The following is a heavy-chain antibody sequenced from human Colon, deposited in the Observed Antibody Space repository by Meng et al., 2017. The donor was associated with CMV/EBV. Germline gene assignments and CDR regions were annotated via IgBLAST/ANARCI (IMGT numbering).Heavy chain of an antibody. D-gene: IGHD2-2*01. Sequence: ASVKVSCKTSGYPFINYGISWVRQAPGQGLEWMGWISGYDGNTYSAQQFQGRVTMTTDTATSTVYMEMRGLRSDDTAVYYCARRKGVVVPAAKSGMDVWGQGTTVTVSS. V-gene: IGHV1-18*01. CDR3: ARRKGVVVPAAKSGMDV. CDR1: GYPFINYG. J-gene: IGHJ6*02. CDR2: ISGYDGNT.